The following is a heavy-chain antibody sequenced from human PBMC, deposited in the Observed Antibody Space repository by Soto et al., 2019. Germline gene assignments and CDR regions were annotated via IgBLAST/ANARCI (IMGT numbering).Heavy chain of an antibody. D-gene: IGHD2-15*01. Sequence: EVQLLDSGGDFVQPGGSLRLSCEASGFTFSKCAMSWVRQAPGKGLEWVAVVSGSGANTYYADSVKGRFTVSRDNSRATVFLQMDSLRDDDTALYYCAKGCCTVESCRLILDHWGQGTLVTVSS. CDR1: GFTFSKCA. CDR3: AKGCCTVESCRLILDH. CDR2: VSGSGANT. J-gene: IGHJ4*02. V-gene: IGHV3-23*01.